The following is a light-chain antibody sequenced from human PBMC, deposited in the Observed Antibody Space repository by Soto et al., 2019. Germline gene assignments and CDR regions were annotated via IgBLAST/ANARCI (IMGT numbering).Light chain of an antibody. CDR3: QQTYSTQT. Sequence: QLPQAPTSLFATVGGRVTTTFRASQYISSYLNWYSQMPGKAPKLLIYAASSLQSGVPSRFSGSESGTEFTLIISGLQPEDYATYYCQQTYSTQTFGQGTKVDI. CDR2: AAS. CDR1: QYISSY. J-gene: IGKJ1*01. V-gene: IGKV1-39*01.